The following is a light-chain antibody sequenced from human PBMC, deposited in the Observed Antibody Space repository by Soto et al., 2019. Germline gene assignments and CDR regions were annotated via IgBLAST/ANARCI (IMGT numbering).Light chain of an antibody. CDR3: CSYAGDSAWV. J-gene: IGLJ3*02. CDR2: EGS. CDR1: SSDVGSYNF. V-gene: IGLV2-23*01. Sequence: HSALTQPASVSGSPGQSITISCTGTSSDVGSYNFVSWYQQHPGKSPKLMIYEGSKRPSGVSNRFSGSKSGNTASLTISGLQAEDEADYYCCSYAGDSAWVFGGGTKLPVL.